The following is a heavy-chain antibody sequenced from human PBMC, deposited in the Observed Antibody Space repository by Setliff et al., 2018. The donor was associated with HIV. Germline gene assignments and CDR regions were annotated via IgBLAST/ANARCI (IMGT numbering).Heavy chain of an antibody. J-gene: IGHJ3*02. CDR1: GGSISNSNYF. CDR3: ARSFSGRYFWSGYYTGPDPKGENAFDI. V-gene: IGHV4-39*02. CDR2: IYSSGST. Sequence: SETLSLTCTVSGGSISNSNYFWGWIRQPPGKGLEWIGRIYSSGSTYYQPSLQGRVSMSIDSSKNHFSLSLGYVTAADTAVYYCARSFSGRYFWSGYYTGPDPKGENAFDIWGQGTMVT. D-gene: IGHD3-3*01.